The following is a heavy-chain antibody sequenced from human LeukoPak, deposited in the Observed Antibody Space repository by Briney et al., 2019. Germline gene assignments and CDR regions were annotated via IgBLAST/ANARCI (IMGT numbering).Heavy chain of an antibody. CDR3: ARERNYYYYMDV. D-gene: IGHD1-26*01. CDR2: INHSGST. V-gene: IGHV4-34*01. J-gene: IGHJ6*03. Sequence: SETLSLTCAVYGGSFSGYYWSWIRQPPGKGLEWIGEINHSGSTNYNPSLKSRVTISVGPSKNQFSLKLSSVTAADTAVYYCARERNYYYYMDVWGKGTTVTVSS. CDR1: GGSFSGYY.